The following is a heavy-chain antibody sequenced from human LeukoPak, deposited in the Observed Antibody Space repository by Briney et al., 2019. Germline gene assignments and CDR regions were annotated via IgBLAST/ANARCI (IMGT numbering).Heavy chain of an antibody. CDR2: TSNAGNT. CDR1: GDSINIYY. D-gene: IGHD3-16*01. V-gene: IGHV4-59*01. J-gene: IGHJ4*02. CDR3: ARGPLGDGYTYFDY. Sequence: SETLSLTCTVSGDSINIYYWSWVRQPPGKGLEWIGYTSNAGNTNYNPSLKSRVTMSVDTSKNQFFLKLSSVTAADTAVYYCARGPLGDGYTYFDYWGQGTLVTVSS.